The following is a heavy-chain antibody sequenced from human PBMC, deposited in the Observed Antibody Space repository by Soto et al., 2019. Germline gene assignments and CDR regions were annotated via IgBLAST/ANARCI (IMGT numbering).Heavy chain of an antibody. V-gene: IGHV3-30-3*01. D-gene: IGHD4-17*01. CDR3: ASSPYGDSTGYFDL. Sequence: QVQLVESGGGVVQPGRSLRLSCAASGFTFSSYAMHWVRQAPGKGLEWVAVISYDGSNKYYADSVKGRFTISRDNSKNTLYLQMNSLSAEDTAVYYCASSPYGDSTGYFDLWGRGTLVTVSS. CDR1: GFTFSSYA. J-gene: IGHJ2*01. CDR2: ISYDGSNK.